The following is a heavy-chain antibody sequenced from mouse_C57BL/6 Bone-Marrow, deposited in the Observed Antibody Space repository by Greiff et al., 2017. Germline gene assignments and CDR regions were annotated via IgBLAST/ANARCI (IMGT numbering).Heavy chain of an antibody. CDR3: ARLASYYFDY. J-gene: IGHJ2*01. Sequence: EVQLQESGGGLVKPGGSLKLSCAASGFTFSDYGMHWVRQAPEKGLEWVAYISSGSSTIYYADTVKGRFTISRDNAKNTLFLQMTSLRSEDTAMYYCARLASYYFDYWGQGTTLTVSS. V-gene: IGHV5-17*01. CDR1: GFTFSDYG. CDR2: ISSGSSTI.